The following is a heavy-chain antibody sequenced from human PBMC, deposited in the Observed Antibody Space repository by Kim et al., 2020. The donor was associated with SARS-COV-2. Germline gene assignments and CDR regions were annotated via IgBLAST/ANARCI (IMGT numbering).Heavy chain of an antibody. CDR1: GGTFSSYA. CDR2: IIPIFGTA. Sequence: SVKVSCKASGGTFSSYAISWVRQAPGQGLEWMGGIIPIFGTANYAQKFQGRVTITADESTSTAYMELSSLRSEDTAVYYCARGAEYYYDSSGYYLDAFDIWGQGTMVTVSS. CDR3: ARGAEYYYDSSGYYLDAFDI. V-gene: IGHV1-69*13. J-gene: IGHJ3*02. D-gene: IGHD3-22*01.